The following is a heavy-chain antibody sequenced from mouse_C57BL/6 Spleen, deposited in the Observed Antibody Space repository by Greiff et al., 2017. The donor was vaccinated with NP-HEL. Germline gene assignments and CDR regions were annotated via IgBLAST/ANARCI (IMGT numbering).Heavy chain of an antibody. CDR1: GFTFSSYA. D-gene: IGHD3-2*02. Sequence: EVQLVESGGGLVKPGGSPKLSCAASGFTFSSYAMSWVRQTPEKRLAWVATISDGGSYTYYPDNVKGRFTISRDNAKNNLYLQMSHLKSEDTAMYYCAGSGHGAMDYWGQGTSVTVSS. V-gene: IGHV5-4*01. CDR2: ISDGGSYT. CDR3: AGSGHGAMDY. J-gene: IGHJ4*01.